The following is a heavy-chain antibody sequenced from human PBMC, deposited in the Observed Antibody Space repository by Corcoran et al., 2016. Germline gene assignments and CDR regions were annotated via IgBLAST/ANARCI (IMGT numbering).Heavy chain of an antibody. CDR2: MYPSDGST. J-gene: IGHJ6*02. V-gene: IGHV1-46*04. D-gene: IGHD2-15*01. Sequence: QVQLVQSGAEVKKPGASVKVSCKASGYTFTSYFMHWVRQAPGQGLEWMGIMYPSDGSTTYSQKLQARVTMTRDTSTTTVYMELSSLRSDDTAVYYCASEGSGGYEYGMDVWGQGTTFTVSS. CDR1: GYTFTSYF. CDR3: ASEGSGGYEYGMDV.